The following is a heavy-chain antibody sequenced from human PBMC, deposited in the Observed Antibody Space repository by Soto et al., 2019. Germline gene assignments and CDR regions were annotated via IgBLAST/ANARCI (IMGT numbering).Heavy chain of an antibody. CDR1: GITFNNYT. D-gene: IGHD1-1*01. CDR2: VTPLLDAS. J-gene: IGHJ6*03. V-gene: IGHV1-69*08. Sequence: QVQLVQSGAEVKKPGSSVKISCTASGITFNNYTFSWVRRAPGQGLEWMGRVTPLLDASNYAEKFQDRVTITADRSTSTAYMELSGLKSEDSAIYYCASGKSQMTQDRMGFYYYMDVWGKGTTITVSS. CDR3: ASGKSQMTQDRMGFYYYMDV.